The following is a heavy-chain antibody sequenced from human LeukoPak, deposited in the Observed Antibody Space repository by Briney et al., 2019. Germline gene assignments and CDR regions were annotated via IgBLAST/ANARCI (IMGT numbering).Heavy chain of an antibody. Sequence: GASVKVSCKASGYTFTGYYMHWVRQAPGQGLEWMGRISPNSGGTNYAQKFQGRVTMTRDTSISTAYMELSRLRSDDTAVYYCARAPLYSGGWYAFDYWGQGTLVTVSS. V-gene: IGHV1-2*06. J-gene: IGHJ4*02. CDR3: ARAPLYSGGWYAFDY. CDR1: GYTFTGYY. D-gene: IGHD6-19*01. CDR2: ISPNSGGT.